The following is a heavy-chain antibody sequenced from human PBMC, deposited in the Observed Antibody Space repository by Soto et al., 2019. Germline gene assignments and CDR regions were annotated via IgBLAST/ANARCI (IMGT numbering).Heavy chain of an antibody. J-gene: IGHJ6*03. V-gene: IGHV3-7*01. Sequence: GGSLRLSCAASGFTFSSYWMSWVRQAPGKGLEWVANINDDGSEKYYVDSEKGRFTISRDNAKNSLYLQMNSLRAEDTDVYYCARGTSRAIAYYYMDVWGKGTTVTVSS. CDR3: ARGTSRAIAYYYMDV. CDR1: GFTFSSYW. CDR2: INDDGSEK. D-gene: IGHD1-1*01.